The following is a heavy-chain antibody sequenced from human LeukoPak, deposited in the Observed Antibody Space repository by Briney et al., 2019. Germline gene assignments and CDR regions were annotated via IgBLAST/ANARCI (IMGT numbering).Heavy chain of an antibody. D-gene: IGHD3-22*01. CDR2: IYSGGST. CDR3: ARATYYYDSSGYYVFYFDN. CDR1: GFTVSSNY. V-gene: IGHV3-53*01. Sequence: GGSLRLSCAASGFTVSSNYMSWVRQAPGKGLEWVSVIYSGGSTYYADSVKGRFTVSRDNSKNTLYLQMNSLRAEDTAVYYCARATYYYDSSGYYVFYFDNWGQGTLVTVSS. J-gene: IGHJ4*02.